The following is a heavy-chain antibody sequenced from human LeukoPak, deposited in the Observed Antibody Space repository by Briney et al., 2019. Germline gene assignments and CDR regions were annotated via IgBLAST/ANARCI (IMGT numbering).Heavy chain of an antibody. Sequence: PGESLRLSCAASGFTFSSYSMNWVRQAPGKGLEWVSYISSSSSTIYYADSVKGRFTISRDNAKNSLYLQMNSLRAEDTAVYYCPHYYDSSGYQNNPYYYYGMDVWGQGTTVTVSS. J-gene: IGHJ6*02. V-gene: IGHV3-48*01. CDR2: ISSSSSTI. CDR1: GFTFSSYS. CDR3: PHYYDSSGYQNNPYYYYGMDV. D-gene: IGHD3-22*01.